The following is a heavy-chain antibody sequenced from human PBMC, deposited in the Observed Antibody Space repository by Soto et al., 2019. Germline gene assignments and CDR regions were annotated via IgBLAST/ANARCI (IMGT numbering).Heavy chain of an antibody. CDR1: GFTFSSYG. V-gene: IGHV3-30*18. J-gene: IGHJ6*02. Sequence: GGSLRLSCAASGFTFSSYGMHWVRQAPGKGLEWVAVISNDGSNRYNADSVKGRFTISRDKSKNTLYLQMNSLRVEDTAVYYCAKDQGSGFGDLAGKYYYGLDVWGQGTTVTVYS. CDR3: AKDQGSGFGDLAGKYYYGLDV. CDR2: ISNDGSNR. D-gene: IGHD3-10*01.